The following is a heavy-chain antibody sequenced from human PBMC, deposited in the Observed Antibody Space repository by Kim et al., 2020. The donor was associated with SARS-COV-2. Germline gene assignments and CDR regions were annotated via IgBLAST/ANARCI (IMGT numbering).Heavy chain of an antibody. CDR1: GYTFTSYA. V-gene: IGHV1-3*01. CDR2: INAGNGNT. J-gene: IGHJ6*02. CDR3: ARDWPKNYYYYYGMDV. Sequence: ASVKVSCKASGYTFTSYAMHWVRQAPGQRLEWMGWINAGNGNTKYSQKFQGRVTITRDTSASTAYMELSSLRSEDTAVYYCARDWPKNYYYYYGMDVWGQGTTVTVSS.